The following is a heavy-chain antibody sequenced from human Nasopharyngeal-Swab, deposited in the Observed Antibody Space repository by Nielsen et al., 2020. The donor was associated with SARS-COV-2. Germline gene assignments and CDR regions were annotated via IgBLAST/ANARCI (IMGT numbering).Heavy chain of an antibody. CDR1: GFTFSSYW. CDR3: AKDLAIATRPLYYFDY. D-gene: IGHD6-6*01. CDR2: INSDGSST. V-gene: IGHV3-74*01. J-gene: IGHJ4*02. Sequence: GESLKISCAASGFTFSSYWMHWVRQAPGKGLVWVSRINSDGSSTSYADSVKGRFTVSRDNAKNSLFLQMNSLRTEDTALYYCAKDLAIATRPLYYFDYWGQGSLVTVSS.